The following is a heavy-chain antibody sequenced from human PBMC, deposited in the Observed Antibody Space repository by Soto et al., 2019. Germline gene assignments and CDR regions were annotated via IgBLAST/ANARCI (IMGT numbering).Heavy chain of an antibody. CDR3: ARHLGVVIRMVDSALDP. D-gene: IGHD3-3*01. Sequence: GASVKVSCKASGYTFTSYGISWVRQAPGQGLEWMGWISAYNGNTNYAQKLQGRVTMTTDTSTSTAYMELRSLRSDDTAVYYCARHLGVVIRMVDSALDPWGQGTLVTVSS. V-gene: IGHV1-18*01. CDR2: ISAYNGNT. J-gene: IGHJ5*02. CDR1: GYTFTSYG.